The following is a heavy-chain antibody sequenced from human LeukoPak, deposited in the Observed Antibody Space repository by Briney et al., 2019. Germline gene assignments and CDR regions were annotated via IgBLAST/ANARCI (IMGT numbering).Heavy chain of an antibody. V-gene: IGHV3-7*01. CDR3: AELGITMIGGV. CDR1: EFTFGSFW. CDR2: IKEDGSDK. D-gene: IGHD3-10*02. J-gene: IGHJ6*04. Sequence: GGSLRLSCAASEFTFGSFWMSWVRQAPGKGLEWVANIKEDGSDKYYVDSVKGRFTISRDNAKSSLYLQMNSLRAEDTAVYYCAELGITMIGGVWGKGTTVTISS.